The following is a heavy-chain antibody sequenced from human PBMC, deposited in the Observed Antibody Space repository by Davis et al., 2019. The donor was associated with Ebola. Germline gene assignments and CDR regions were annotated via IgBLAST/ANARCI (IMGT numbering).Heavy chain of an antibody. D-gene: IGHD2-15*01. CDR3: ARGWWELLSYFDY. J-gene: IGHJ4*02. CDR2: ISAYNGNT. Sequence: ASVKVSCKASGYTFTSYGISWVRQAPGQGLEWMGWISAYNGNTNYAQKFQGRVTMTRDTSTSTVYMELSSLRSEDTAVYYCARGWWELLSYFDYWGQGTLVTVSS. CDR1: GYTFTSYG. V-gene: IGHV1-18*04.